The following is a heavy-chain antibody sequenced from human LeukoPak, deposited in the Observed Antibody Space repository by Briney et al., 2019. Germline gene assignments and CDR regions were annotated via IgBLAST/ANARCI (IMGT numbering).Heavy chain of an antibody. J-gene: IGHJ4*02. CDR3: ASSSSSWYRHFDY. D-gene: IGHD6-13*01. Sequence: SETLSLTCAVSGGSISSSNWWSWVRQPPGKGLEWIGEIYHSGSTNYNPSLKSRVTISVDKSKNQFSLKLSSVTAADTAVYYCASSSSSWYRHFDYWGQGTLVTVSS. CDR1: GGSISSSNW. CDR2: IYHSGST. V-gene: IGHV4-4*02.